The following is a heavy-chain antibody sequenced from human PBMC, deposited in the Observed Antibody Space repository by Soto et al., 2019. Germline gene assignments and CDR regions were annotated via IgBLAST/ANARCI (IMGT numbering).Heavy chain of an antibody. J-gene: IGHJ6*02. V-gene: IGHV3-33*01. Sequence: QVQLVESGGGVVQPGRSLRLSCAASGFTFSSYGMHWVRHSPGKGLEWVAIVWNDGSNKYYADSVKGRFSISRDNSKNTXSLQMNSLRAEDTAVYYCARPLVVAARGPYYYGMDVWGQGTTVTVSS. CDR2: VWNDGSNK. CDR1: GFTFSSYG. D-gene: IGHD2-15*01. CDR3: ARPLVVAARGPYYYGMDV.